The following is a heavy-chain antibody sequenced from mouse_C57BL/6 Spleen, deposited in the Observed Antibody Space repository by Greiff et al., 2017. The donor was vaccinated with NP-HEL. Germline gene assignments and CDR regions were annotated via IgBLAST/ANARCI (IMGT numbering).Heavy chain of an antibody. J-gene: IGHJ1*03. CDR1: GYTFTDYE. Sequence: VQRVESGAELVRPGASVTLSCKASGYTFTDYEMHWVKQTPVHGLEWIGAIDPETGGTAYNQKFKGKAILTADKSSSTAYMELRSLTSEDSAVYYCTRPHYGSRRYFDVWGTGTTVTVSS. CDR3: TRPHYGSRRYFDV. D-gene: IGHD1-1*01. CDR2: IDPETGGT. V-gene: IGHV1-15*01.